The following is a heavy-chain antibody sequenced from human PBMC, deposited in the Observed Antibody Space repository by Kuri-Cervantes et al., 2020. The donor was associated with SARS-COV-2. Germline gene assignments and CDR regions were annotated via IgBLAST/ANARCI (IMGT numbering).Heavy chain of an antibody. V-gene: IGHV3-23*01. CDR1: GFTFSSYA. D-gene: IGHD5-24*01. CDR3: AKYKGRVDGYKEGWFDP. Sequence: GGSLRLSCAASGFTFSSYAMSWVRQAPGKGLEWVSAISGSGGSTHYADSVKGRFTISRDNSKNTLYLQMNSLRAEDTAVYYCAKYKGRVDGYKEGWFDPWGQGTLVTVSS. J-gene: IGHJ5*02. CDR2: ISGSGGST.